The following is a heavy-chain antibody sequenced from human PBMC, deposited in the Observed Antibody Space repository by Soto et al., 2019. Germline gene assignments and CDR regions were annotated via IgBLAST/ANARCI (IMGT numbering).Heavy chain of an antibody. D-gene: IGHD5-18*01. CDR1: GGSISSYY. J-gene: IGHJ4*02. CDR3: ARHGGDSEGWVSS. V-gene: IGHV4-59*08. CDR2: IYYTGST. Sequence: SETLSLTCTVSGGSISSYYWTWIRQSPGKGLEWIGYIYYTGSTKYSPSLKSRVTISVDMSKNQFSLNLSSVTAADTAVYYCARHGGDSEGWVSSWGQGTLVTVSA.